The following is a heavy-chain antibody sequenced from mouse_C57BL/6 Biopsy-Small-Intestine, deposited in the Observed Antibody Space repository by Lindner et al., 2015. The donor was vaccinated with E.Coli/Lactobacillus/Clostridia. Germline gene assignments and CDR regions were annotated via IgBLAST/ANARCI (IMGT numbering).Heavy chain of an antibody. CDR3: ARTGADYFDY. CDR2: ISIGGSYT. V-gene: IGHV5-6*01. Sequence: VQLQESGGDLVKPGGSLKLSCAASGFTFSNYGMSWVRQTPDMRLEWVATISIGGSYTYYPDSVKGRFTISRDNVKNTLYLQMSSLKSEDTAMYFCARTGADYFDYWGQGTTLTVSS. D-gene: IGHD4-1*01. J-gene: IGHJ2*01. CDR1: GFTFSNYG.